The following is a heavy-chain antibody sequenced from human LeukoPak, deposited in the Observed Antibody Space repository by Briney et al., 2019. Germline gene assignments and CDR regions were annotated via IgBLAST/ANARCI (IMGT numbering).Heavy chain of an antibody. CDR2: ISSNGGST. Sequence: GGSLRLSCAASGFTFSSYAMHWVRQAPGKGLEYVSAISSNGGSTYYANSVKGRFTISRDNSKNTLYLQMNSLRAEDTAVYYCAKEKVAARPFFDYWGQGTLVTVSS. D-gene: IGHD6-6*01. CDR1: GFTFSSYA. J-gene: IGHJ4*02. V-gene: IGHV3-64*01. CDR3: AKEKVAARPFFDY.